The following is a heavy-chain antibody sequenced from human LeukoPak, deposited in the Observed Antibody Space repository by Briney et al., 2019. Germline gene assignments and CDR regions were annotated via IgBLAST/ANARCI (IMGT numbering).Heavy chain of an antibody. CDR3: ASAPTDYVETSWYYFDY. J-gene: IGHJ4*02. CDR1: GFTFSDYS. Sequence: AGGSLRLSCAASGFTFSDYSMNWVRQAPGKGLEWVSSISSDSSYIYYADSLKRRLTISRDNAKNSLYLQIDSLRAEDTAVYYCASAPTDYVETSWYYFDYWGQGTLVTVSS. V-gene: IGHV3-21*01. CDR2: ISSDSSYI. D-gene: IGHD4-17*01.